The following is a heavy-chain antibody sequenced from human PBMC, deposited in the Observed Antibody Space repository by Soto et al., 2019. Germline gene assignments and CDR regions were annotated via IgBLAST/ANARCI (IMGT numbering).Heavy chain of an antibody. CDR2: ISSSGSTI. CDR1: GFTFSSYE. J-gene: IGHJ6*02. Sequence: EVQLVESGGGLVQPGGSLRLSCAASGFTFSSYEMNWVRQAPGKGLEWVSYISSSGSTIYYADSVKGRFTISRDNAKNSLYLQMNSLRAEDTAVYYCARDFLGYYYDSSGYQDVWGQGTTVTVSS. V-gene: IGHV3-48*03. CDR3: ARDFLGYYYDSSGYQDV. D-gene: IGHD3-22*01.